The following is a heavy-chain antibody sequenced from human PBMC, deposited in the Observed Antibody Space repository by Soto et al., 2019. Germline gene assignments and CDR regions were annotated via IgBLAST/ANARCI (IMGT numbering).Heavy chain of an antibody. CDR2: IKQDGSEK. Sequence: GGSLSLSCAASGFTFSSYWMSWVRQAPGKGLEWVANIKQDGSEKYYVDSVKGRFTISRDNAKNSLYLQMNSLRAEDTAVYYCARDSDSGYEQTIDYWGQGTLVTVSS. CDR1: GFTFSSYW. V-gene: IGHV3-7*01. J-gene: IGHJ4*02. CDR3: ARDSDSGYEQTIDY. D-gene: IGHD5-12*01.